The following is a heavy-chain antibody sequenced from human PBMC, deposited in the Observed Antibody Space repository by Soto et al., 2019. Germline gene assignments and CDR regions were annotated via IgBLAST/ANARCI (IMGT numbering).Heavy chain of an antibody. J-gene: IGHJ5*02. CDR3: ARYAEYSSGWYEAAGWFDP. Sequence: QVQLVQSGAEVKKPGASVKVSCKASGYTFTSYGISWVRQAPGQGLEWMGWISAYNGNTNYAQKLQGRVTMTTDTSTSTAYIELRSLRSDDTAVYYCARYAEYSSGWYEAAGWFDPWGQGTLVTVSS. V-gene: IGHV1-18*01. CDR1: GYTFTSYG. CDR2: ISAYNGNT. D-gene: IGHD6-19*01.